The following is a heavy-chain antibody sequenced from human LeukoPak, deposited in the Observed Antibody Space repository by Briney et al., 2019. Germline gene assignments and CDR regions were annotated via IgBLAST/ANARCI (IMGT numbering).Heavy chain of an antibody. Sequence: SCKASGGTFSSYGMHWVRQAPGKGLEWVAVISYDGSYKYYADSVKGRFTISRDNSKNTLYLQMNSLRAEDTAVYYCAKVGDYGDYALDYWGQGTLVTVSS. V-gene: IGHV3-30*18. CDR3: AKVGDYGDYALDY. J-gene: IGHJ4*02. D-gene: IGHD4-17*01. CDR2: ISYDGSYK. CDR1: GGTFSSYG.